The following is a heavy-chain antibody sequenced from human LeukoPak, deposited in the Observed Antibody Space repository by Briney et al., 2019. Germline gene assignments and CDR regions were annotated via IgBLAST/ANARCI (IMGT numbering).Heavy chain of an antibody. J-gene: IGHJ4*02. V-gene: IGHV3-23*01. CDR3: TKASAARCIGVFCYPFDH. D-gene: IGHD2-15*01. CDR1: RFTFSSYS. Sequence: GGSLRLSCAASRFTFSSYSMNWVRQAPGKGLEWVAATVGIGPDTYHADSVKGRFTISRDNSKNILYLQMNSLRVEDTAVYYCTKASAARCIGVFCYPFDHWGQGTLVAVSS. CDR2: TVGIGPDT.